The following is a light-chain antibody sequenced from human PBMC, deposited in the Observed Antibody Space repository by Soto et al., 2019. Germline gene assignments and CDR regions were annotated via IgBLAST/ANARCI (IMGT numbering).Light chain of an antibody. V-gene: IGKV3-20*01. CDR1: QSVNSNY. Sequence: EIVLTQSPGTLSLAPGDRATLSCRASQSVNSNYLAWYQQKPGQAPRLLLYGASSRAIGIPDRFSGSGSGTEFTLTISRLEPEDFAVYYRQQYDASPPLTFGGGTKVEIK. CDR3: QQYDASPPLT. CDR2: GAS. J-gene: IGKJ4*01.